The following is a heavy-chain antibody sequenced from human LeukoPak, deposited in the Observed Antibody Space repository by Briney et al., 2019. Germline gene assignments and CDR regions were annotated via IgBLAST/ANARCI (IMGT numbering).Heavy chain of an antibody. CDR2: IDHSGST. CDR3: ASRGVPAATNPAY. CDR1: GGSFSGYY. Sequence: SETLSLTCAVYGGSFSGYYWSWIRQPPGKGLEWIGEIDHSGSTNYNPSLKSRVTMSVDTSKNQFSLRLRSVTAADTAVYYCASRGVPAATNPAYWGQGTLVTVSS. D-gene: IGHD2-2*01. J-gene: IGHJ4*02. V-gene: IGHV4-34*01.